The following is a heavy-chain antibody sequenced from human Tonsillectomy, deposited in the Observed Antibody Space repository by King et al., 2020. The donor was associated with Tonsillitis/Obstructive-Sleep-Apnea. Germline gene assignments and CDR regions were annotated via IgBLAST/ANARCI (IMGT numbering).Heavy chain of an antibody. CDR2: ISHGGVST. J-gene: IGHJ4*02. CDR1: GFTFSNYA. CDR3: AKDISSGNSYYCDY. D-gene: IGHD3-22*01. Sequence: VQLVESGGGLVQPGGSLRLSCAASGFTFSNYAMNWVRQAPGKGLEGVSAISHGGVSTYYADSVKGRFTISRDISKNTVYLQMNSLRDEDTAVYYCAKDISSGNSYYCDYWGEPMLVTVCS. V-gene: IGHV3-23*04.